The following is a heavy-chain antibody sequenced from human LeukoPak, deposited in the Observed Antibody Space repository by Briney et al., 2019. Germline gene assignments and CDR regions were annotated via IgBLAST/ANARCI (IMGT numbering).Heavy chain of an antibody. CDR3: ARDARRGYSGYDHFDY. CDR2: INPSGGST. J-gene: IGHJ4*02. Sequence: ASVKVSCKASGYTFTSYYMHWVRQAPGQGLEWMGIINPSGGSTSYAQKFQGRVTMTRDMSTSTVYMELSSLRSEDTAVYYCARDARRGYSGYDHFDYWGQGTLVTVSS. D-gene: IGHD5-12*01. V-gene: IGHV1-46*01. CDR1: GYTFTSYY.